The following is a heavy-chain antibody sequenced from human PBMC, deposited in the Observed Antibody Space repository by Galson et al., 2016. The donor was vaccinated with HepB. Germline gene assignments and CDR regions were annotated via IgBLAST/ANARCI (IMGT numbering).Heavy chain of an antibody. J-gene: IGHJ4*02. CDR2: IKRKTDGGTT. D-gene: IGHD1-26*01. V-gene: IGHV3-15*01. CDR1: GFSFSNAW. Sequence: SLRLSCAASGFSFSNAWMSWVRQAPGKGLEWVGRIKRKTDGGTTHYGAPVKGRFTISRDDSKNTLYLQMNSLTTEDTALYYCTTIVGASTSDYWGQGTLVTVSS. CDR3: TTIVGASTSDY.